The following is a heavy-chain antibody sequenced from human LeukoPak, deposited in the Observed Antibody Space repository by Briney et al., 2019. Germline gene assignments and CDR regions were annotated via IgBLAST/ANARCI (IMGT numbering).Heavy chain of an antibody. CDR2: IYPGDSDT. D-gene: IGHD3-22*01. CDR1: GYYFTDYW. V-gene: IGHV5-51*01. J-gene: IGHJ3*02. CDR3: ARHYYYDSSGSYAFDI. Sequence: GESLKISCKTSGYYFTDYWIGWVRQKPGKGLEWMGIIYPGDSDTRYSPSFQGQVTISADKSISTAYLQWSSLKASDIAMYYCARHYYYDSSGSYAFDIWGQGTMVTVSS.